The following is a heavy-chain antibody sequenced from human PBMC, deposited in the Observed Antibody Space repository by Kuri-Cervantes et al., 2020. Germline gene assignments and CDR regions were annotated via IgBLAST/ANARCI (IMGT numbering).Heavy chain of an antibody. CDR3: TRHEGNASPLFDD. Sequence: GESLKISCTASGFTFSGSAIHWVRQASGKGLEWVGCIRSKANSYVTAYAASVKGSFTIARDDSKSTAYLKMNSLKTEDTAVYYCTRHEGNASPLFDDWGQGTLVTVSS. V-gene: IGHV3-73*01. J-gene: IGHJ4*02. CDR2: IRSKANSYVT. CDR1: GFTFSGSA. D-gene: IGHD1-1*01.